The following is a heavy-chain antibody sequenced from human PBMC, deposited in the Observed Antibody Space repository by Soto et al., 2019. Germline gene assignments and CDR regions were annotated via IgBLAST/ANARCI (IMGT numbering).Heavy chain of an antibody. D-gene: IGHD3-3*01. CDR3: VHRLPFFCNI. CDR1: GFSLSTPGAA. V-gene: IGHV2-5*02. CDR2: IYGDDDK. Sequence: QITLKESGPTLVNPTQTLTLTCSFSGFSLSTPGAAVAWIRQPPGQALEWLALIYGDDDKRYSLSLKSRLNITKDTSKVQVHLTMTNMDPVATATYFCVHRLPFFCNIWGRGALVTVSS. J-gene: IGHJ2*01.